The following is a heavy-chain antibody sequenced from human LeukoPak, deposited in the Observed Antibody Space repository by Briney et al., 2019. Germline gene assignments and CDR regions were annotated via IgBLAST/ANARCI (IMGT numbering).Heavy chain of an antibody. CDR2: IGGSGGST. Sequence: PGGSLRLSCAASGFTFSSYAMSWVRQAPGKGLEWVSAIGGSGGSTYYADSVKGRFTISRDNSKNTLYLQMNSLRAEDTAVYYCAKDPTQLAAPWADAFDIWGQGTMVTVSS. D-gene: IGHD6-13*01. V-gene: IGHV3-23*01. J-gene: IGHJ3*02. CDR3: AKDPTQLAAPWADAFDI. CDR1: GFTFSSYA.